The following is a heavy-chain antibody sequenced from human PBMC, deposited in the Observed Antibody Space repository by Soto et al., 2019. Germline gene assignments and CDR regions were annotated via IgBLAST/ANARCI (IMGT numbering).Heavy chain of an antibody. CDR1: GFTFRTYA. J-gene: IGHJ4*02. CDR2: ISHDGSNT. V-gene: IGHV3-30*03. Sequence: QVQVVESGGGVVQPGRSLRLSCAASGFTFRTYAMHWVRQAPGKGLEWVAVISHDGSNTDYGDSVKGRFTISRDNSKSTLSLQMNSLRPEDTGVYYCATDAGSTAYFFASWGQGTLVSVSS. CDR3: ATDAGSTAYFFAS.